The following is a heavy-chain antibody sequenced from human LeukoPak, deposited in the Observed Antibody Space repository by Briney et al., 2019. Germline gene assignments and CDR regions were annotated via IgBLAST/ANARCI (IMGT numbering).Heavy chain of an antibody. CDR3: ATSGSYFRYYFDH. CDR2: ISSSSSTI. Sequence: GGSLRLSCAASGFTFSSYSMNWVRQAPGRGLEWISYISSSSSTIYYADSVKGRFTISRDNAKNSLYLQMNSLRAEDTAVYYCATSGSYFRYYFDHWGQGTLVTVSS. D-gene: IGHD1-26*01. J-gene: IGHJ4*02. CDR1: GFTFSSYS. V-gene: IGHV3-48*04.